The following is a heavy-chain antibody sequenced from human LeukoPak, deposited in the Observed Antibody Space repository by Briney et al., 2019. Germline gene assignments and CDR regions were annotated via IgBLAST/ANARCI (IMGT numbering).Heavy chain of an antibody. D-gene: IGHD6-19*01. CDR2: ISYDGSDK. CDR3: ARAVYRSGGYYFDY. CDR1: GFTFSSYA. Sequence: PGGSLRLSCAASGFTFSSYAMQWLRQAPGKGLEWVAVISYDGSDKNYADSVKGRFTISRDNPKNTLYLQMNSLRANDTAVYYCARAVYRSGGYYFDYWGQGTLVIVSS. J-gene: IGHJ4*02. V-gene: IGHV3-30*04.